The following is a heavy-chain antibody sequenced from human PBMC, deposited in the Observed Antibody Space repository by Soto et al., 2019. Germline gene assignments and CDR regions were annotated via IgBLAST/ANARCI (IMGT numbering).Heavy chain of an antibody. Sequence: PSETLSLTCTVCGGCIRSSSYYWGWIRQPPGKGLEWIGRLYYSGSTYYNPSVKSRVTISVDTSKNQFSLKLSSVTAADTAVYYCVGSGYSPFDYWGQGTLVTVSS. CDR3: VGSGYSPFDY. CDR1: GGCIRSSSYY. D-gene: IGHD3-22*01. V-gene: IGHV4-39*01. CDR2: LYYSGST. J-gene: IGHJ4*02.